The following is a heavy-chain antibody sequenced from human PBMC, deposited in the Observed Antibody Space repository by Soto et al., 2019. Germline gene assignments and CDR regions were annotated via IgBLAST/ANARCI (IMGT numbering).Heavy chain of an antibody. CDR1: GYPFTKFG. CDR2: ISGHSGGT. Sequence: QPQVVQSGVELKKPGASVRVSCKASGYPFTKFGINWVRQAPGQGLEWMGWISGHSGGTKYGPKFRDRLTIVTDTSSKTAYMELRSLKSDDTAVYYCAKDGGHGARTHICGMDVWGQGTTVTVSS. V-gene: IGHV1-18*01. J-gene: IGHJ6*02. CDR3: AKDGGHGARTHICGMDV. D-gene: IGHD1-1*01.